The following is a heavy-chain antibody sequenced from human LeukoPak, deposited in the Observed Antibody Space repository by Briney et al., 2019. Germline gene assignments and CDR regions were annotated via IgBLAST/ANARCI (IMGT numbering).Heavy chain of an antibody. V-gene: IGHV1-8*01. CDR2: MNPHSGNT. CDR3: ARAYMPGTYYFDY. CDR1: GYTLTELS. Sequence: ASVKVSCKVSGYTLTELSMHWVRQAPGKGLEWMGWMNPHSGNTGYAQKFQGRVTMTRNTSISTAYMELSSLRSEDTAVYYCARAYMPGTYYFDYWGQGTLVTVSS. J-gene: IGHJ4*02. D-gene: IGHD1-1*01.